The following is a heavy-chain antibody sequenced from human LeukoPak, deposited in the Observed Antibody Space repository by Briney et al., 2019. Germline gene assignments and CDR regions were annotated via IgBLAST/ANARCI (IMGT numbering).Heavy chain of an antibody. V-gene: IGHV3-21*01. CDR3: ARHLSSSGNYFIDSYGMDV. CDR1: GITFSNYI. CDR2: ISSSSSYI. J-gene: IGHJ6*02. Sequence: GGSLRLSCAASGITFSNYIMNWVRRAPGKGLEWVTSISSSSSYIYYADSVKGRFTISRDNANNSLYLQMDSLRAEDTAVYYCARHLSSSGNYFIDSYGMDVWGQGTTVTVSS. D-gene: IGHD3-10*01.